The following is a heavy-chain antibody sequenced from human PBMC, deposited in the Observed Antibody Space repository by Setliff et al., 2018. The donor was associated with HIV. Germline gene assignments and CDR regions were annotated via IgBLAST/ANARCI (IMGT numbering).Heavy chain of an antibody. D-gene: IGHD6-19*01. J-gene: IGHJ6*03. CDR3: ARSYSSGWNAQNYYYYYMDV. CDR2: VHYSGRT. Sequence: SETLSLTCAAYGGSLSGYYWSWIRQTPGKGLEWIGEVHYSGRTAYNPSLQSRVAISVDMCRNQFFLRLASVTAADTSVYYCARSYSSGWNAQNYYYYYMDVWGKGTTVTVSS. V-gene: IGHV4-34*01. CDR1: GGSLSGYY.